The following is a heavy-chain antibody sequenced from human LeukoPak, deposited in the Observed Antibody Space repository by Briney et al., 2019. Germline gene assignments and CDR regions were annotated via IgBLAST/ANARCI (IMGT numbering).Heavy chain of an antibody. V-gene: IGHV4-59*08. D-gene: IGHD1-26*01. CDR2: IYYSGST. Sequence: SETLSLTCTVSGGSISTYFWSWIRQPPGKGPEWIGHIYYSGSTTYNPSLQSRVTISLDASKNQFSPRLSSVTAADTAVYYCARHKTGGTYPLDYWGQGTLVTVSS. CDR1: GGSISTYF. J-gene: IGHJ4*02. CDR3: ARHKTGGTYPLDY.